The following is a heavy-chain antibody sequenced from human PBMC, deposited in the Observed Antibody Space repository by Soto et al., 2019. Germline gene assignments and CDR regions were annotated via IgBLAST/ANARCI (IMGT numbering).Heavy chain of an antibody. CDR1: GGSFSGYY. D-gene: IGHD3-10*01. CDR2: INHSGST. CDR3: ARKRYYYGSGRAGYYYYYGMDV. Sequence: SETLSLTCAVYGGSFSGYYWSWIRQPPGKGLEWIGEINHSGSTNYNPSLKSRVTISVDTSKNQFSLKLSSVTAADTAVYYCARKRYYYGSGRAGYYYYYGMDVWGQGTTVTAP. J-gene: IGHJ6*02. V-gene: IGHV4-34*01.